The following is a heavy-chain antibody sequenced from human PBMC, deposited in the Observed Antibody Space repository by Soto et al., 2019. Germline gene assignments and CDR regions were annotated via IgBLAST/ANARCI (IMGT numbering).Heavy chain of an antibody. J-gene: IGHJ5*02. CDR2: IYYSGTT. V-gene: IGHV4-61*01. D-gene: IGHD3-9*01. Sequence: SQKLPDTYTVSGGSLSTGSYYWSWIRQPPGKGLEWLGYIYYSGTTKYNPSLTSRVTLSVDMSKNQFSLKLNSVTAADSAVYFCARAASPSFALLSAFDPLCQG. CDR1: GGSLSTGSYY. CDR3: ARAASPSFALLSAFDP.